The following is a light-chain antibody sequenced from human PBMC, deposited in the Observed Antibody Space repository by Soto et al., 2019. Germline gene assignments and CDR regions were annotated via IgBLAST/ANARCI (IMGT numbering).Light chain of an antibody. Sequence: QSALIQAPSASGTPGQRVTITCSGSRSNIGRNTVSWYQQLPGTAPKLLIYLGDQRASGVSDRFSGSKSGTSASLAINGLRSDDEADYYCAAWDDNLNAYVFGSGTKLTVL. CDR1: RSNIGRNT. J-gene: IGLJ1*01. CDR2: LGD. CDR3: AAWDDNLNAYV. V-gene: IGLV1-44*01.